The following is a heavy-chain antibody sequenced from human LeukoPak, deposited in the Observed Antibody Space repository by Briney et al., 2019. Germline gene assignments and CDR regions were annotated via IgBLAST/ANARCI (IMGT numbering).Heavy chain of an antibody. V-gene: IGHV3-23*01. CDR3: AEDPILTGFYNDGR. CDR1: GFIFGNYD. J-gene: IGHJ4*02. CDR2: IFKSGDTT. D-gene: IGHD3-9*01. Sequence: GGSLRLSCAASGFIFGNYDMTWVRLVPGKGLEWVSSIFKSGDTTYYADSVKRRFTVSRDNSKNTLYLEMNSLRAEDTARYFCAEDPILTGFYNDGRWGQGTLVIVSS.